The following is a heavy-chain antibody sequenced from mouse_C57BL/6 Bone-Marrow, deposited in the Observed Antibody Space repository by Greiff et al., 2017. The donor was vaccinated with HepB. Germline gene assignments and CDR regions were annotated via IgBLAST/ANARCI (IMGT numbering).Heavy chain of an antibody. D-gene: IGHD1-1*01. Sequence: VQLQHSGAELVRPGASVKLSCTASGFNIKDDYMHWVKQRPEQGLEWIGWIDPENGDTEYASKFQGKATITADTSSNTAYLQLSSLTSEDTAVYYCTYYYGSSSAWFAYWGQGTLVTVSA. CDR3: TYYYGSSSAWFAY. J-gene: IGHJ3*01. V-gene: IGHV14-4*01. CDR1: GFNIKDDY. CDR2: IDPENGDT.